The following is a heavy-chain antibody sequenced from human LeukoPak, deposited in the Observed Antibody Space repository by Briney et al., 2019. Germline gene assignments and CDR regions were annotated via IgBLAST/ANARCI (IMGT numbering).Heavy chain of an antibody. D-gene: IGHD3-22*01. CDR2: IKQDGSET. Sequence: GGSLRLSCAASGFTFRSYWMSWVRQAPGKGLEWVANIKQDGSETYYVDSVKGRFTISRDNAKNSLYLQMNSLRAEDTAVYYCARDATIYIESSGYHYWGQGTLVTVSS. CDR3: ARDATIYIESSGYHY. J-gene: IGHJ4*02. V-gene: IGHV3-7*03. CDR1: GFTFRSYW.